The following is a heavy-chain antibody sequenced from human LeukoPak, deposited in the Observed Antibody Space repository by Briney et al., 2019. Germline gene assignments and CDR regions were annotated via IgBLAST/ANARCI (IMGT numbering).Heavy chain of an antibody. CDR2: IIPIFGTA. J-gene: IGHJ3*02. V-gene: IGHV1-69*13. Sequence: SVKVSCKASGGTFSSYAISWVRQAPGQGLEWMGGIIPIFGTANYAQKFQGRVTITADESTSTAYMELSSLRSEDTAVYYCARGQYCSSTSCPASDAFDIWGQGTMVTVSS. CDR3: ARGQYCSSTSCPASDAFDI. CDR1: GGTFSSYA. D-gene: IGHD2-2*01.